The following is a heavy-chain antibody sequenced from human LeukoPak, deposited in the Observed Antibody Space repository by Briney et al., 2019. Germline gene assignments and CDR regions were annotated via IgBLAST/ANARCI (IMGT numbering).Heavy chain of an antibody. D-gene: IGHD1-1*01. V-gene: IGHV1-18*01. CDR2: ISAYNGNT. CDR3: ASSTTSGNFDY. Sequence: ASVQVSCKASGYTFTSYGISWVRQAPGQGLEWMGWISAYNGNTNYAQKLQGRVTMTTDTSTSTAYMELRSLRSDDTAVYYCASSTTSGNFDYWGQGTLVTVSS. J-gene: IGHJ4*02. CDR1: GYTFTSYG.